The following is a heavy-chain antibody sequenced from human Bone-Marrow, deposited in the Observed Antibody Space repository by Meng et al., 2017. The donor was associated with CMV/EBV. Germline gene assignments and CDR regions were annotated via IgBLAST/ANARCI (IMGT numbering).Heavy chain of an antibody. D-gene: IGHD3-22*01. J-gene: IGHJ4*02. CDR1: GFTFNTYW. CDR2: ISSDGSST. CDR3: AREYRLNYDSCGFDF. Sequence: GESLKISCAASGFTFNTYWMHWVRQAPGKGLVWVSRISSDGSSTSYADSVKGRFTISRDNAKNTLYLQMNSLRAEDTAVYYCAREYRLNYDSCGFDFWGQGTRVTVSS. V-gene: IGHV3-74*01.